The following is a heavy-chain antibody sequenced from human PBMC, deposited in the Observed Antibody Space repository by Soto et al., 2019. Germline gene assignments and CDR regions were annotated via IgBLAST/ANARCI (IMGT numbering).Heavy chain of an antibody. CDR1: GHTFITFG. J-gene: IGHJ4*02. CDR2: INNRNGNT. Sequence: QVQLVQSGVEMRKPGASVKVSCKVSGHTFITFGVSWVRQAPGQGLEWMGWINNRNGNTNYAQKFQGRVSMTRDTSTTTVYMELRSLTSDDSAVYFCARDTNQWDLIYWDSWGQGTLVIVSS. CDR3: ARDTNQWDLIYWDS. D-gene: IGHD1-26*01. V-gene: IGHV1-18*01.